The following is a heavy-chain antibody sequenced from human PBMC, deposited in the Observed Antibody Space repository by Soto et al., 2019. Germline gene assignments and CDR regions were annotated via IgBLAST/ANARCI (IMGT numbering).Heavy chain of an antibody. CDR3: ARRILLYDILTGYYSPYYFDY. J-gene: IGHJ4*02. Sequence: PSETLSLTCAVYGGSFSGYYWSWVRQPPGEGLEWIGEINHSGSTNYNPSLKSRVTISLDTSKNQFSVELSSVTAADTAVYYCARRILLYDILTGYYSPYYFDYWGQGTLVTVSS. CDR2: INHSGST. V-gene: IGHV4-34*01. D-gene: IGHD3-9*01. CDR1: GGSFSGYY.